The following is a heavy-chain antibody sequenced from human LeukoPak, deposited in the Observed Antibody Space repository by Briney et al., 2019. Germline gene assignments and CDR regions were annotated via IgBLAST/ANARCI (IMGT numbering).Heavy chain of an antibody. V-gene: IGHV4-31*03. J-gene: IGHJ6*02. CDR2: IYYSGST. CDR1: GGSISSGGYY. CDR3: ARTLSGPYYDFWSGFHRDLNTYGMDV. D-gene: IGHD3-3*01. Sequence: TSETLSLTCTVSGGSISSGGYYWSWIRQHPGKGLEWIGYIYYSGSTYYNPSLKSRVTISVDTSKNQFSLKLSSVTAADTAVYYCARTLSGPYYDFWSGFHRDLNTYGMDVWGQGTTVTVSS.